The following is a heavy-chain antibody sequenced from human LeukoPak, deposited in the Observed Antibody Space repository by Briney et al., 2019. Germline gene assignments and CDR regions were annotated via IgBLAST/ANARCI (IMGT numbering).Heavy chain of an antibody. V-gene: IGHV3-74*03. J-gene: IGHJ4*02. D-gene: IGHD2-2*03. Sequence: GGPLRLSCAASGFTFNTYWMHWVRQAPGKGLVRGARVKREGTTTAYVDSVKGRFIISRDNSKNTLYLQMNNLRAEDTAVYYCARDSDWILFDYWGQGTPVTVSS. CDR1: GFTFNTYW. CDR3: ARDSDWILFDY. CDR2: VKREGTTT.